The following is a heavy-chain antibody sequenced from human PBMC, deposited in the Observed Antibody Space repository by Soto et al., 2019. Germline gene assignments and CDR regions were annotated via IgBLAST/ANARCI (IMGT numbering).Heavy chain of an antibody. CDR1: GFIFSDYA. D-gene: IGHD6-6*01. CDR2: ISPAGTNQ. V-gene: IGHV3-30-3*01. J-gene: IGHJ1*01. Sequence: GGSLRLSCVASGFIFSDYAMHWARQAPGKGLEWVALISPAGTNQYYADSAKGRFTISRDNSKNTLYLQMNSLRPEDTGLYYCARENSRISPRLFQHWGHGTLVTVSS. CDR3: ARENSRISPRLFQH.